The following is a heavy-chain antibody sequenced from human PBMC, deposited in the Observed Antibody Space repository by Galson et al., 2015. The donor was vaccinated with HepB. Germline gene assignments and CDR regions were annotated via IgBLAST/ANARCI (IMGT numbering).Heavy chain of an antibody. CDR2: IYYSGST. V-gene: IGHV4-39*07. J-gene: IGHJ5*02. CDR3: ARLTRSWFDP. CDR1: GGSISSSSYY. Sequence: ETLSLTCTVSGGSISSSSYYWGWIRQPPGKGLEWIGSIYYSGSTYYNPSLKSRVTISVDKSKNQFSLKLSSVTAADTAVYYCARLTRSWFDPWGQGTLVTVSS. D-gene: IGHD4-11*01.